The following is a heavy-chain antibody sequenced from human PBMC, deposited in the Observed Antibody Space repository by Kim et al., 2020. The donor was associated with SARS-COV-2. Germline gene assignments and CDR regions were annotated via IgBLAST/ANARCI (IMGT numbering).Heavy chain of an antibody. J-gene: IGHJ4*02. CDR2: INHSGST. CDR3: ARVPRITIFGVVIKRGEFDY. V-gene: IGHV4-34*01. D-gene: IGHD3-3*01. CDR1: GGSFSGYY. Sequence: SETLSLTCAVYGGSFSGYYWSWIRQPPGKGLEWIGEINHSGSTNYNPSLKSRVTISVDTSKNQFSLKLSSVTAADTAVYYCARVPRITIFGVVIKRGEFDYWGQGTLVTVSS.